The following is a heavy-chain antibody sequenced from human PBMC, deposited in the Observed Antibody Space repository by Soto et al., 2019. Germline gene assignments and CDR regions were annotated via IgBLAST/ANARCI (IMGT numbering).Heavy chain of an antibody. D-gene: IGHD5-18*01. CDR2: IYHSGST. CDR1: GGSISSGDYY. V-gene: IGHV4-30-2*01. Sequence: PSETLSLTCTVSGGSISSGDYYWSWIRQPPGKGLEWIGYIYHSGSTYYNPSLKSRVTISVDRSKNQFSLKLTSMTAADTAVYYCARVAPDTAIFDYWGQGTLVTVSS. CDR3: ARVAPDTAIFDY. J-gene: IGHJ4*02.